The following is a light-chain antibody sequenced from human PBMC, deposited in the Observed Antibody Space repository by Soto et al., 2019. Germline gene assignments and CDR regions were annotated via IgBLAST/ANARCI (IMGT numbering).Light chain of an antibody. Sequence: QPVLTQPASVSGSPGQSSAISCTGTSSDVGGYNYVTWYQQHPGKAPKLMIYDVSNRPSGVSDRFSGSKSGNTASLTISGLQAEDEGDYYCNSYTSSSTYVFGTGTKVTVL. J-gene: IGLJ1*01. CDR3: NSYTSSSTYV. CDR2: DVS. V-gene: IGLV2-14*03. CDR1: SSDVGGYNY.